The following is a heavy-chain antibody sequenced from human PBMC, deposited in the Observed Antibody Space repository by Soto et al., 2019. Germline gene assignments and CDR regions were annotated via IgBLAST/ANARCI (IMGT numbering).Heavy chain of an antibody. J-gene: IGHJ5*02. CDR2: IYYSGST. CDR3: ACRHDA. Sequence: QVQLQESGPGLVKPSETLSLTCTVSGGSISSYYWSWIRQPPGKGLEWIGHIYYSGSTTYNPSLERRVTISVDTSKNQYSLKLSSVTAADAAVYDCACRHDAWGQGTLVTVSS. V-gene: IGHV4-59*08. CDR1: GGSISSYY.